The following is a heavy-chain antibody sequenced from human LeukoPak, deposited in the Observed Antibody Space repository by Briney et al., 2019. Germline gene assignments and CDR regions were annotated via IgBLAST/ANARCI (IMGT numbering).Heavy chain of an antibody. CDR3: ALMHRHRGYSGYDSPRGN. J-gene: IGHJ4*02. D-gene: IGHD5-12*01. Sequence: PGGSLRLSCAASGFTFSSYGMSWVRQAPGKGLEWVGRTRNKADSYTTEYAASVKGRFTISRDDSKNSVYLQMNSLKTEDTAVYHCALMHRHRGYSGYDSPRGNWGQGTLVTVSS. CDR2: TRNKADSYTT. CDR1: GFTFSSYG. V-gene: IGHV3-72*01.